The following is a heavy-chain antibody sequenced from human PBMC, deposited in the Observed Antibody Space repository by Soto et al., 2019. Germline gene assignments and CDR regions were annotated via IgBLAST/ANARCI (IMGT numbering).Heavy chain of an antibody. Sequence: QVQLVESGGGVVQPGGSLRLSCAASGFRFNNYAIDWVRQAPGKGLEWVAFISFDGRKQYYGDSVQGLFSISRDDSKNTVFLQMSSLRPEDTAVYYCAKTIGLRLGELAPDFWGQGTLVTVSS. V-gene: IGHV3-30*18. D-gene: IGHD3-16*01. CDR1: GFRFNNYA. CDR2: ISFDGRKQ. J-gene: IGHJ4*02. CDR3: AKTIGLRLGELAPDF.